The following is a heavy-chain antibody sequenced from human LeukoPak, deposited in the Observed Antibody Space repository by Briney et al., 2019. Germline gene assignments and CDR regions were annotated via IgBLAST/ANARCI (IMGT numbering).Heavy chain of an antibody. D-gene: IGHD2-15*01. Sequence: GGSLRLSCAASGFTFSSYSMNWVRQAPGKGLEWVSSISSSSSYIYYADPVKGRFTISRDNAKNSLYLQMNSLRAEDTAVYYCARPGYCSGDTCYVAFDIWGQGTVVTVSS. CDR3: ARPGYCSGDTCYVAFDI. CDR1: GFTFSSYS. J-gene: IGHJ3*02. CDR2: ISSSSSYI. V-gene: IGHV3-21*01.